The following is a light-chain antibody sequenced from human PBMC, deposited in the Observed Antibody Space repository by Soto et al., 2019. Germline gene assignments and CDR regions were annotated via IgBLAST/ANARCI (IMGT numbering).Light chain of an antibody. CDR3: XXXXXXXLAFT. CDR2: GAS. Sequence: ESMLTQSPGTLSLSPGERATLSCRASQSVSTRYLAWYQQKPGQAPRLLIYGASIRAAGIPDRFSGSGSGTDFTLTISRLEPEDFAXXXXXXXXXXXLAFTFGQGTKLEI. CDR1: QSVSTRY. V-gene: IGKV3-20*01. J-gene: IGKJ2*01.